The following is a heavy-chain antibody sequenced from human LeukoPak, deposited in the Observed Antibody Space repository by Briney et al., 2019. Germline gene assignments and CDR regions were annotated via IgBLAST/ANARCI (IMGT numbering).Heavy chain of an antibody. Sequence: PGGSLRLSCAASGFTFSGSAMHWVRQAYGKGLEWVGRIRSEVNNYATAYAASVKGRFTISRDASKNTAYLQMNSLKTEDTAVYYCTRDYYDTSGYSIDYWGQGTLVTVSS. CDR1: GFTFSGSA. CDR3: TRDYYDTSGYSIDY. D-gene: IGHD3-22*01. CDR2: IRSEVNNYAT. V-gene: IGHV3-73*01. J-gene: IGHJ4*02.